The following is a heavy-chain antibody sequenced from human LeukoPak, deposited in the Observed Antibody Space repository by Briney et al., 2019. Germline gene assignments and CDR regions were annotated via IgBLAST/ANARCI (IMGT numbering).Heavy chain of an antibody. CDR2: IYYSGST. D-gene: IGHD1-26*01. CDR3: ARGSGSNWFDP. V-gene: IGHV4-31*03. J-gene: IGHJ5*02. Sequence: PSETLSLTCTVSGGSISSGGYYWSWLRQHPGKGLEWIGHIYYSGSTYYNPSLKSRLTISVDTSKNQFSLKLSSVTAADTAVYYCARGSGSNWFDPWGQGTLVTVSS. CDR1: GGSISSGGYY.